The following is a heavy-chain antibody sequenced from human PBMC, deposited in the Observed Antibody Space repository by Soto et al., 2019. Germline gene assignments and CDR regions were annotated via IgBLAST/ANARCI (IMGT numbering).Heavy chain of an antibody. V-gene: IGHV1-8*01. J-gene: IGHJ5*02. CDR3: SLVPPPMVTNGPTAIFNWFDP. CDR1: GYTFTSYD. CDR2: MHPNSCNT. D-gene: IGHD2-2*02. Sequence: ASVKVSCKASGYTFTSYDINWVRQATGQGLEWMGWMHPNSCNTGYPQKFQDRVTMTSNTSISTAYRELRSLRSEDKAVYYSSLVPPPMVTNGPTAIFNWFDPWGQGTLVTVST.